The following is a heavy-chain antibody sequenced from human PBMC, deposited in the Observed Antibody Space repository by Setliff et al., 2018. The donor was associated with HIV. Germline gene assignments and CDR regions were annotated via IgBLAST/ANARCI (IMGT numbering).Heavy chain of an antibody. D-gene: IGHD3-22*01. Sequence: GGSLRLSCAASGFTFSNYAMSWVRQAPGKGLEWVSVISGSGGSTHYADSVKGRFTISRDNSKNTLYLQMKNLRAEDTAVYYCAKGADPGSSGHYAPYFFDYWGQGTQVTV. CDR1: GFTFSNYA. V-gene: IGHV3-23*01. CDR3: AKGADPGSSGHYAPYFFDY. J-gene: IGHJ4*02. CDR2: ISGSGGST.